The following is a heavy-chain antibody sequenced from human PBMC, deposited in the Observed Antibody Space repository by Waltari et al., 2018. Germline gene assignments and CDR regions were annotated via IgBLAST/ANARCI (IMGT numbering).Heavy chain of an antibody. CDR2: INHSGST. Sequence: QVQLQQWGAGLLKPSETLSLTCAVYGGSFRGYYWSWIRQPPGKGLEWIGEINHSGSTNYNPSLKSRVTISVDTSKNQFSLQLNSVTPEDTAVYYCARDHIAVADALDYWGQGTLVTVSS. D-gene: IGHD6-19*01. J-gene: IGHJ4*02. V-gene: IGHV4-34*01. CDR3: ARDHIAVADALDY. CDR1: GGSFRGYY.